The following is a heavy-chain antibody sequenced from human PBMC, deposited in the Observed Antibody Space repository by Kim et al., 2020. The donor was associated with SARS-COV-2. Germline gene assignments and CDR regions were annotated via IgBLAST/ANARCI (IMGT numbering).Heavy chain of an antibody. CDR3: AKAYSSGWYYFDY. V-gene: IGHV3-23*01. Sequence: GGSLRLSCAASGFTFSSYAMSWVRQAPGKGLEWVSAISGSGGSTYYADSVKGRFTISRDNSKNTLYLQMNSLRAEDTDVYYCAKAYSSGWYYFDYWGQGTLVTVSS. CDR2: ISGSGGST. D-gene: IGHD6-19*01. CDR1: GFTFSSYA. J-gene: IGHJ4*02.